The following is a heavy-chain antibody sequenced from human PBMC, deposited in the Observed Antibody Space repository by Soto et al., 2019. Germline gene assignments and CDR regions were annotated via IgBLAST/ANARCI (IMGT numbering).Heavy chain of an antibody. D-gene: IGHD3-10*01. J-gene: IGHJ6*02. CDR1: GFIFSTYG. V-gene: IGHV3-33*01. Sequence: QVQLVESGGGVVQPGRSLRLSCAASGFIFSTYGMHWVRQAPGKGLEWVAVIWYDGSNKYYADSVKGRFTISRDNSKNTLYLQMNSLRAEDTAVYYCARDTTRAMVRIYYGMDVWGQGTTLTVSS. CDR2: IWYDGSNK. CDR3: ARDTTRAMVRIYYGMDV.